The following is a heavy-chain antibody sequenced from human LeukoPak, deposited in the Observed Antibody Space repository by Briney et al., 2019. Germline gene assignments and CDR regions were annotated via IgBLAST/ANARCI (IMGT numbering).Heavy chain of an antibody. CDR3: AKATQYYYDSSGYYFDY. CDR2: ISGSGGST. Sequence: GGSLRLSCAASGFTFSSYAMSWVRQAPGKGLEWVSAISGSGGSTYYADSVKGRFTISRDNSKNTLYLQMNSLRAGDTAVYYCAKATQYYYDSSGYYFDYWGQGTLVTVSS. V-gene: IGHV3-23*01. J-gene: IGHJ4*02. CDR1: GFTFSSYA. D-gene: IGHD3-22*01.